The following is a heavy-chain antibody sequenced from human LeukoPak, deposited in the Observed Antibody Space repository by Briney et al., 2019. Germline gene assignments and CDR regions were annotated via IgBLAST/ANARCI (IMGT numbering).Heavy chain of an antibody. CDR2: INWNGGST. CDR1: GFTFDDYG. J-gene: IGHJ4*02. V-gene: IGHV3-20*04. D-gene: IGHD2-2*01. CDR3: ARVQGYCSSTSCYFDY. Sequence: GGSLRLSCAASGFTFDDYGMSWVRQAPGKGLEWVFGINWNGGSTGYADSVKGRFTISRDNAKNSLYLQMNSLRAEDTALYYCARVQGYCSSTSCYFDYWGQGTLVTVSS.